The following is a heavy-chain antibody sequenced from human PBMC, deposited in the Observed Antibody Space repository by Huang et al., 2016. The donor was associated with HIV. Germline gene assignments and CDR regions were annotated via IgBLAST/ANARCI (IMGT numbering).Heavy chain of an antibody. CDR1: GFTFDDYA. CDR3: AKDGTLDGYNPYYFDS. Sequence: EVQLVESGGVVVQHGGSLRLSCTASGFTFDDYAMHWVRQTPGKGLEWVSLRSWDGGDTDYADSVKGRFTISRDKSKNSLYLQMNSLRTEDSGLYYCAKDGTLDGYNPYYFDSWGQGTLVTVSS. J-gene: IGHJ4*02. V-gene: IGHV3-43*01. CDR2: RSWDGGDT. D-gene: IGHD5-12*01.